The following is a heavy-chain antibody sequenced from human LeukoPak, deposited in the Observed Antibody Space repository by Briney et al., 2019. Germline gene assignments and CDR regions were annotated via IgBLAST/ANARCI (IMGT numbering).Heavy chain of an antibody. CDR2: IYYSGST. J-gene: IGHJ5*02. D-gene: IGHD3-22*01. Sequence: TSETLSLTCTVSGGSISSSSYYWGWIRQPPGKGLEWIGSIYYSGSTYYNPSLKSRVTISVDTSKNQFSLKLSSVTAADTAVYYCARGNRDYDSSGTVWFDPWGQGTLVTVSS. CDR3: ARGNRDYDSSGTVWFDP. CDR1: GGSISSSSYY. V-gene: IGHV4-39*01.